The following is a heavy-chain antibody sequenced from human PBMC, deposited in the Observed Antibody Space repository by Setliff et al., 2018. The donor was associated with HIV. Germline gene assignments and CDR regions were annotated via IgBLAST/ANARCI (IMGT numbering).Heavy chain of an antibody. Sequence: KPSETLSLTCTVSGGSISSSSYFWGWIRQPPGKGLEWIGSIYYSGSTYYDPSLKSRVTISVDSSKNQFSLKLSSVTAADTAVYYCVSFAEYSSSSSHYYYYMDVWGKGATVTVSS. D-gene: IGHD6-6*01. J-gene: IGHJ6*03. CDR2: IYYSGST. V-gene: IGHV4-39*01. CDR1: GGSISSSSYF. CDR3: VSFAEYSSSSSHYYYYMDV.